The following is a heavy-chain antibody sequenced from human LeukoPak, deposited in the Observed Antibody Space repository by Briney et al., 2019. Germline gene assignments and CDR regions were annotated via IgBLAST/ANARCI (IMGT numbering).Heavy chain of an antibody. Sequence: GASVKVSCKASGYTFTSYGISWVRQAPGQGLEWMGWISAYNGNTNYAQKLQGRVTMTTDTSTSTAYMELMSLRSDDPGVYYCAGGYYGSGSYSSAGGVFDYWGQGTLVTVSS. V-gene: IGHV1-18*01. CDR2: ISAYNGNT. CDR1: GYTFTSYG. CDR3: AGGYYGSGSYSSAGGVFDY. D-gene: IGHD3-10*01. J-gene: IGHJ4*02.